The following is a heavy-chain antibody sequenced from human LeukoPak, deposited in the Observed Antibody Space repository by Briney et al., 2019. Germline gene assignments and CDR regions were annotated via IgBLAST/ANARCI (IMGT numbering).Heavy chain of an antibody. J-gene: IGHJ4*02. V-gene: IGHV3-23*01. D-gene: IGHD5-18*01. CDR2: ISGSGGST. Sequence: GALRLSCAASGFTFSSYGMHWVRQAPGKGLEWVSAISGSGGSTYYADSVKGRFTISRDNSKNTLYLQMNSLRAEDTAVYYCAKNPHNSGYSYGYFDYWGQGTLVTVSS. CDR1: GFTFSSYG. CDR3: AKNPHNSGYSYGYFDY.